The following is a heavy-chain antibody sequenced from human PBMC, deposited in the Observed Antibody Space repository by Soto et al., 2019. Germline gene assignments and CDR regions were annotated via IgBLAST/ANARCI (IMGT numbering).Heavy chain of an antibody. J-gene: IGHJ5*02. V-gene: IGHV4-4*07. CDR3: VRDGAKTLRDWFDP. CDR2: IYATGTT. Sequence: SETLSLTCTVSGASISGFHWSWIRKSAGQGLEWIGRIYATGTTDYNPSLKSRVMMSVDTSKKQFSLKLRSVTAADTAVYYCVRDGAKTLRDWFDPWGQGISVTVSS. D-gene: IGHD1-26*01. CDR1: GASISGFH.